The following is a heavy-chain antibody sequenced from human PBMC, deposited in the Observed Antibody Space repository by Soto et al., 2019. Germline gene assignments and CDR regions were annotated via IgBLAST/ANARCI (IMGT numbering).Heavy chain of an antibody. D-gene: IGHD2-15*01. Sequence: EVQLLESGGGLVQPGGSLRLSCVASGFSFSSYAMSWVRQAPGKGLEWVSVISGSDGSTYYADSVKGRFTISRDNSKNTLYLQMNSLRAEDSALYYCVKTPVVVVAASWSGPRYFDYWGQGTLVTVSS. CDR2: ISGSDGST. CDR3: VKTPVVVVAASWSGPRYFDY. V-gene: IGHV3-23*01. J-gene: IGHJ4*02. CDR1: GFSFSSYA.